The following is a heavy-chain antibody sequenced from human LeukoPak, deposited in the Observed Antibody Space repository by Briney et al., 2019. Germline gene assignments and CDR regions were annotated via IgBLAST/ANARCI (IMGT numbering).Heavy chain of an antibody. V-gene: IGHV1-3*03. CDR3: ARESTNQAGWDYFDY. J-gene: IGHJ4*02. D-gene: IGHD1-14*01. CDR2: INAGNGNT. Sequence: ASVKVSCKASGYTFTSYAMHWVRQAPGQRLEWMGWINAGNGNTKYSQEFQGRVTITRDTSASTAYMELSSLRSEDMAVYYCARESTNQAGWDYFDYWGQGTLVTVSS. CDR1: GYTFTSYA.